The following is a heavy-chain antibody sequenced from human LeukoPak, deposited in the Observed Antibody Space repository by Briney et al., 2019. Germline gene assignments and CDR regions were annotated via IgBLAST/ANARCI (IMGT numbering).Heavy chain of an antibody. V-gene: IGHV3-23*01. CDR1: GFSFSTYA. J-gene: IGHJ6*02. D-gene: IGHD2-2*01. CDR2: ISGSGYTT. CDR3: ARYCSSSTCQGSSYYFGMDV. Sequence: GGSLRLTCAASGFSFSTYAMNWVRQGPGKRLEWVATISGSGYTTYYADSVKGRFTISRDNSKNTLFLQMDSLRAEDTAVFFCARYCSSSTCQGSSYYFGMDVWGQGTTVTVFS.